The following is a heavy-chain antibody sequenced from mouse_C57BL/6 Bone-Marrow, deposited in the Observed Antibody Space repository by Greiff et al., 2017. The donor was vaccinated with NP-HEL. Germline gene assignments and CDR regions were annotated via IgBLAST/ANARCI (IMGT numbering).Heavy chain of an antibody. CDR3: ARRGGSSGYFDY. D-gene: IGHD3-2*02. CDR1: GYTFTSYW. J-gene: IGHJ2*01. V-gene: IGHV1-64*01. CDR2: IHPNSGST. Sequence: VQLQQPGAELVKPGASVKLSCKASGYTFTSYWMHWVKQRPGQGLEWIGMIHPNSGSTNYNEKFKSKATLTVDKSSSTAYMQLSSLTSEDSAVYYCARRGGSSGYFDYWGQGTTLTVSS.